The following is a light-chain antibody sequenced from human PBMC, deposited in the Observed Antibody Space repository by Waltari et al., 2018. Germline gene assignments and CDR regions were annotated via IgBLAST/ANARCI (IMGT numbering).Light chain of an antibody. V-gene: IGKV1-6*02. CDR2: AAS. CDR1: QGIRSD. Sequence: IQMTQSPSSLSASVGDRVTITCRASQGIRSDLGWFQQKTGKAPKLLIYAASSLQSGFPLRFSGIGSGTDFTLTISILQPEDFATYYCLQDHTYPLTFGGGTKVDIK. J-gene: IGKJ4*01. CDR3: LQDHTYPLT.